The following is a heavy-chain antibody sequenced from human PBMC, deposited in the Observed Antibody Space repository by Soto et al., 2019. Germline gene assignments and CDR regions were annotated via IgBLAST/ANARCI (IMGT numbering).Heavy chain of an antibody. CDR1: GYTFTGYY. D-gene: IGHD6-13*01. Sequence: QVQLVQSGAEVREPGASVKVSCKASGYTFTGYYMHWVRQAPGQGLEWMGWINPDSGGTNYAQKFQGRVTMTRDTSISTAYMDLSRLRSDVSALYYCASFYSSSRGEYYFYGMDVWGQGTTVHVSS. J-gene: IGHJ6*02. V-gene: IGHV1-2*02. CDR2: INPDSGGT. CDR3: ASFYSSSRGEYYFYGMDV.